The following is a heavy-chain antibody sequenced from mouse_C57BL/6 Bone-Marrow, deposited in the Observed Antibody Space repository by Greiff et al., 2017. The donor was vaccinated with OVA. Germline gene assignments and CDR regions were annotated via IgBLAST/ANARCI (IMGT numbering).Heavy chain of an antibody. Sequence: VQLKQSGAELVRPGASVKLSCTASGFNIKDDYMHWVKERPEQGLEWIGWIDPENGDTKYASKFQGKATITADTSSKTVYLHLSSLTSEDTAVYYGTTYRYWGQGTTLTVTS. CDR2: IDPENGDT. V-gene: IGHV14-4*01. CDR1: GFNIKDDY. J-gene: IGHJ2*01. CDR3: TTYRY.